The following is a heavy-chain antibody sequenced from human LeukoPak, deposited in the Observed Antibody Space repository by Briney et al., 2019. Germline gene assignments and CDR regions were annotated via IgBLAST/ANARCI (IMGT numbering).Heavy chain of an antibody. CDR2: INPNSGGT. Sequence: ASVKVSCKASGYAFTGYYMHWVRQAPGQGLEWMGWINPNSGGTNYAQKFQGRVTMTRDTSISTAYMELSRLRSDDTAVYYCASGRPRKLYYYDSSGYYDTLNYWGQGTLVTVSS. D-gene: IGHD3-22*01. CDR1: GYAFTGYY. CDR3: ASGRPRKLYYYDSSGYYDTLNY. J-gene: IGHJ4*02. V-gene: IGHV1-2*02.